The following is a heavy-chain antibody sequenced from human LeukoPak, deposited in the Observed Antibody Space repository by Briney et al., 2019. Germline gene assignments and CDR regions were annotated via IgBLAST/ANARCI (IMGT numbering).Heavy chain of an antibody. V-gene: IGHV4-31*03. D-gene: IGHD3-22*01. J-gene: IGHJ4*02. Sequence: SETLSLTCTVSGGSISSGGYYWSWIRQHPGKGLEWIGYVYYSGSTYYNPSLKSRVTISVDTSKNQFSLKLSSVAAADTAVYYCARMYYYDSSGYYDWGQGTLVTVSS. CDR1: GGSISSGGYY. CDR2: VYYSGST. CDR3: ARMYYYDSSGYYD.